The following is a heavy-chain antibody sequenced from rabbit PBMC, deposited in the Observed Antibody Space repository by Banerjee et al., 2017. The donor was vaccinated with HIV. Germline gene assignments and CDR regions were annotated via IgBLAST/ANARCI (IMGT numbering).Heavy chain of an antibody. CDR1: GFDFSTYG. V-gene: IGHV1S47*01. CDR3: VRDQAGYAGYGPYYFYL. Sequence: QEQLVESGGGLVQPGGSLKHSCKASGFDFSTYGVSWVRQAPGKGLEWIGYIDAAFGTTYYARWVNGRFSISRENTHNTLYLQLSSLTAADTATYFCVRDQAGYAGYGPYYFYLWGQGTLVTVS. J-gene: IGHJ4*01. D-gene: IGHD7-1*01. CDR2: IDAAFGTT.